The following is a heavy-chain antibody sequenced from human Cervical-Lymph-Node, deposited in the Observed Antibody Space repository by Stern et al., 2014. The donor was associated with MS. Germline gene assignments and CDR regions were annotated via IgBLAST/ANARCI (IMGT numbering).Heavy chain of an antibody. J-gene: IGHJ5*02. V-gene: IGHV1-69*09. CDR1: GGTFSSSYV. CDR3: ARGVVSNRAAATLHNLFDP. Sequence: VQLEESGAEVKKPGSSVNVSCKASGGTFSSSYVITWMRQAPGQGLEWMGRIIPILGLPNYAQKFQGRVTITADTSTSTAYMELSSLRSEDTAVYYCARGVVSNRAAATLHNLFDPWGQGTLVTVSS. CDR2: IIPILGLP. D-gene: IGHD2-15*01.